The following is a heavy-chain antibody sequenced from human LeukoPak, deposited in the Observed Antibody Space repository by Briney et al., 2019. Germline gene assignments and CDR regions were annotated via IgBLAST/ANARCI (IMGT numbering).Heavy chain of an antibody. D-gene: IGHD4-17*01. J-gene: IGHJ4*02. Sequence: GGSLRLSCAASGFTFSSYSMNWVRQAPGKGLEWVSSISSSSSYIYYADSVKGRFTISRDKAKNSLYLQMNSLRAEDTAVFYCATNDYGASDYWGQGTLVTVSS. CDR1: GFTFSSYS. V-gene: IGHV3-21*01. CDR3: ATNDYGASDY. CDR2: ISSSSSYI.